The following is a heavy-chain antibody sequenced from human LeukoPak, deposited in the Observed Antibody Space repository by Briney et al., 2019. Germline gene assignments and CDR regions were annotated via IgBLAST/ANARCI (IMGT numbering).Heavy chain of an antibody. CDR1: GYTFTGYY. D-gene: IGHD5-12*01. Sequence: SVKLSCKASGYTFTGYYMHWVRHAPGQGLEWMGWTKPNSGGTSYGKKFQGTVTRTGDTSISTASMELSRLRSDDTAVYYCARPWLLGIDDAFDIRGQGTMVTVSS. V-gene: IGHV1-2*02. CDR2: TKPNSGGT. J-gene: IGHJ3*02. CDR3: ARPWLLGIDDAFDI.